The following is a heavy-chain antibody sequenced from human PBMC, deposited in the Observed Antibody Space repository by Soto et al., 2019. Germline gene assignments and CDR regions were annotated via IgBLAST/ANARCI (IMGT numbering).Heavy chain of an antibody. Sequence: QVQLQESGSGLLKPSQTLSLDCSVSGDSLRRGFHHWSWIRQTPGKGLQLIGYIDTNGDTHYDPSLRNRLNMSIVTPESLFSLKVTSVTATDTDVYYCARGTVYYCPNDKYGFFFDLWGQGALVTVTS. CDR2: IDTNGDT. J-gene: IGHJ4*02. V-gene: IGHV4-31*03. D-gene: IGHD2-8*01. CDR3: ARGTVYYCPNDKYGFFFDL. CDR1: GDSLRRGFHH.